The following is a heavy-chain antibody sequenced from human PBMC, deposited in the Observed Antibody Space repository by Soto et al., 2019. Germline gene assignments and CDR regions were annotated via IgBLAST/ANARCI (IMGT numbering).Heavy chain of an antibody. Sequence: EVQLVETGGGLIQPGGSLRLSCAVSGITVSSSYMSWVRQAPGKGLEWVAVIYGGGDTYYADSVKGRFTISRDNFNNTLYLQMSRLRVEDTARYFCVRERAAYWFDPWGQGTLVTVSS. CDR1: GITVSSSY. V-gene: IGHV3-53*02. J-gene: IGHJ5*02. CDR3: VRERAAYWFDP. CDR2: IYGGGDT.